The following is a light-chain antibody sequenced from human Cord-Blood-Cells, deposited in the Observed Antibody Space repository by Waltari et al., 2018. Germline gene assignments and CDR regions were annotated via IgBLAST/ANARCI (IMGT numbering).Light chain of an antibody. CDR3: SSYTSSNTLDV. CDR1: SSDVGGYNY. J-gene: IGLJ1*01. Sequence: QSALTQPASVSGSPGQTITISCTGTSSDVGGYNYVSWYLQHPRKAPKLMNYEFGHRPAGVSNRFAGSNSGNTASLTISGLQAEDEADYYCSSYTSSNTLDVFGTGTKLTVL. CDR2: EFG. V-gene: IGLV2-14*01.